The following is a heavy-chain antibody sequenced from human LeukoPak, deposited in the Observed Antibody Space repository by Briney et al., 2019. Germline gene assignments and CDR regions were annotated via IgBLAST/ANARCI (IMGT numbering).Heavy chain of an antibody. J-gene: IGHJ4*02. CDR1: GGSFSGYY. V-gene: IGHV4-34*01. CDR3: ARGGNIVVVVAATGPIDY. D-gene: IGHD2-15*01. Sequence: PSETLSLTCAVSGGSFSGYYWGWIRQPPGKGLEWIGEIKYSGSTNYNPSHKSRVTISVDTSKNQFSLKLSSVTAADTAVYYCARGGNIVVVVAATGPIDYWGQGTLVTVSS. CDR2: IKYSGST.